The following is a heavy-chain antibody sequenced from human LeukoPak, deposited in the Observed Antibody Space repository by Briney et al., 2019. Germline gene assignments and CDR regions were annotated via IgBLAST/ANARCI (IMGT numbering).Heavy chain of an antibody. V-gene: IGHV1-69*05. CDR1: GGTFSSYA. CDR3: ARDGAEKYSSSSGYYYYYMDV. Sequence: ASVKVSCKASGGTFSSYAISWVRQAPGQGLEWMGGIIPIFGTANYAQKFQGRVTITTDESTSTAYMELSSLRSEDTAVYYCARDGAEKYSSSSGYYYYYMDVWGKGTTVTVSS. D-gene: IGHD6-6*01. CDR2: IIPIFGTA. J-gene: IGHJ6*03.